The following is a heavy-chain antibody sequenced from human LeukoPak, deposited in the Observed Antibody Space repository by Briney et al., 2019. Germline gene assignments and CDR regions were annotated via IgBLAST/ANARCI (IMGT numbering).Heavy chain of an antibody. Sequence: SGTLSLTCAVSGGSISSSNWWSWVRQPPGKGLEWIGEIYHSGSTNYNPSLKSRVTISLDTSKNQFSLELSSVTAADTAVYYCASMLGSGSGTYLFDFWGQGTLVTVSS. J-gene: IGHJ4*02. V-gene: IGHV4-4*02. D-gene: IGHD3-10*01. CDR3: ASMLGSGSGTYLFDF. CDR1: GGSISSSNW. CDR2: IYHSGST.